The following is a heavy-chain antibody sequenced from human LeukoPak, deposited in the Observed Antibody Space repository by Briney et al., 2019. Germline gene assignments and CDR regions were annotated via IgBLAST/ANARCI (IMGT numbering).Heavy chain of an antibody. CDR2: IKPDGSGK. J-gene: IGHJ4*01. V-gene: IGHV3-7*03. CDR3: ARPSCSGGTCFDY. Sequence: PGGSLTLSCAASGFTFSSHWMSWVRQAPGKGPEWVAHIKPDGSGKYYVDSMEGRFSISRDNAKNSLFLQMSSLRAEDTAVYYCARPSCSGGTCFDYWGHGVLVTVSS. CDR1: GFTFSSHW. D-gene: IGHD2-15*01.